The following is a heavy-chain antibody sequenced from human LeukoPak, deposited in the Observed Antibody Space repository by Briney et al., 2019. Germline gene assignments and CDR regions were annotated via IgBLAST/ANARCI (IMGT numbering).Heavy chain of an antibody. CDR3: AKAAGYDILTGLNWFDP. J-gene: IGHJ5*02. CDR1: GFSFSSYA. CDR2: ISGSGGRP. V-gene: IGHV3-23*01. Sequence: GGSLRLSCAASGFSFSSYAMSWVRQAPGKGLERVSGISGSGGRPYYADSVKGRFTISRDKSKNTLYLQMNSLRAEDTAVYYCAKAAGYDILTGLNWFDPWGQGTLVTVSS. D-gene: IGHD3-9*01.